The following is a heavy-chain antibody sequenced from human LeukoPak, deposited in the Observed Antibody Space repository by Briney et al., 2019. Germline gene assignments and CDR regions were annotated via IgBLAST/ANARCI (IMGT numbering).Heavy chain of an antibody. CDR3: ARYDTCSGGSCYVGLDY. D-gene: IGHD2-15*01. CDR1: GFTFSSYE. J-gene: IGHJ4*02. CDR2: ISSSGSTI. Sequence: HPGGSLRLSCAASGFTFSSYEMNWVRQAPGKGLEWVSYISSSGSTIYYADSVKGRFTISRDNAKNSLYLQMNSLRAEDTAVYYCARYDTCSGGSCYVGLDYWGQGTLVTVSS. V-gene: IGHV3-48*03.